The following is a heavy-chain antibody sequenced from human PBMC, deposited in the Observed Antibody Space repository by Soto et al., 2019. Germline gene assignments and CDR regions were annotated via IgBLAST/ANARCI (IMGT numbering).Heavy chain of an antibody. D-gene: IGHD2-15*01. CDR1: GFTFSSYA. CDR3: AKDVSVSLGDCSGGSCYSSGLDAFDI. Sequence: GGSLRLSCAASGFTFSSYAMSWVRQAPGKGLEWVSAISGSGGSTYYADSVKGRFTISRDNSKNTLYLQMNSPRAEDTAVYYCAKDVSVSLGDCSGGSCYSSGLDAFDIWGQGTMVTVSS. J-gene: IGHJ3*02. V-gene: IGHV3-23*01. CDR2: ISGSGGST.